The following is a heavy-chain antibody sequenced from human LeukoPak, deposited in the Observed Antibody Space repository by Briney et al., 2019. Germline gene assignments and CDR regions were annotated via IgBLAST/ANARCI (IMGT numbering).Heavy chain of an antibody. Sequence: SETLSLTCAVYGGSFSGYYWSWIRQPPGKGLEWIGEINHSGSTNYNPSLKSRVTISVDTSKNQFSLKLSSVTAGDTAVYYCARRARYANWFDPWGQGTLVTVSS. D-gene: IGHD3-9*01. CDR2: INHSGST. J-gene: IGHJ5*02. CDR3: ARRARYANWFDP. V-gene: IGHV4-34*01. CDR1: GGSFSGYY.